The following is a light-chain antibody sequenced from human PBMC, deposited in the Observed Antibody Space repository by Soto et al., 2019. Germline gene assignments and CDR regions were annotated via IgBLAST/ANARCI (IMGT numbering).Light chain of an antibody. Sequence: DIQMTQSPSSLSASVGDRVTITCRASQSISSYLNWYQQKPGKAPKLLIYAASSLQSGVPSRFSGSGSGTDFTLTISSLQPEDFATYHYQQSYSTPFTFGGGTKVEIK. CDR1: QSISSY. CDR2: AAS. CDR3: QQSYSTPFT. J-gene: IGKJ4*01. V-gene: IGKV1-39*01.